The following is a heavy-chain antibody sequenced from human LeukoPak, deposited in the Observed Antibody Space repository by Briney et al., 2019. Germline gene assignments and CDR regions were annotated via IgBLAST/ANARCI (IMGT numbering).Heavy chain of an antibody. CDR3: ARKPLIAAAGPGEVDY. CDR1: GFTFSSYA. D-gene: IGHD6-13*01. Sequence: HPGGSLRLSCAASGFTFSSYAMHWVRQAPGKGLECVAVISYDGSNKYYADSVKGRFTISRDNSKNTLYLQMNSLRAEDTAVYYCARKPLIAAAGPGEVDYWGQGTLVTVSS. J-gene: IGHJ4*02. V-gene: IGHV3-30*01. CDR2: ISYDGSNK.